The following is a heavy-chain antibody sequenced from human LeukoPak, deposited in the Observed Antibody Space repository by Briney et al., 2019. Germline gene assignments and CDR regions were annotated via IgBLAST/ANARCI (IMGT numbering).Heavy chain of an antibody. CDR2: IYYSGST. J-gene: IGHJ2*01. CDR3: ARAPLDCSGGSCYYWYFDL. CDR1: GGSISSGDYN. D-gene: IGHD2-15*01. V-gene: IGHV4-30-4*08. Sequence: TSETLSLTCTVSGGSISSGDYNWSWIRQPPGRGLEWIGYIYYSGSTYYNPSLKSRVTISVDTSKNQFSLKLSSVTAADTAIYYCARAPLDCSGGSCYYWYFDLWGRGTLVTVSS.